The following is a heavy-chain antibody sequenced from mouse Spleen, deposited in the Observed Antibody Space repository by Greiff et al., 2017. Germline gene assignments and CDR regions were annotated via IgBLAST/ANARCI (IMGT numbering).Heavy chain of an antibody. V-gene: IGHV3-6*01. CDR3: AREEAHSSGPYLDY. CDR2: ISYDGSN. Sequence: VQLKESGPGLVKPSQSLSLTCSVTGYSITSGYYWNWIRQFPGNKLEWMGYISYDGSNNYNPSLKNRISITRDTSKNQFFLKLNSVTTEDTATYYGAREEAHSSGPYLDYWGQGTTLTVSS. D-gene: IGHD3-1*01. CDR1: GYSITSGYY. J-gene: IGHJ2*01.